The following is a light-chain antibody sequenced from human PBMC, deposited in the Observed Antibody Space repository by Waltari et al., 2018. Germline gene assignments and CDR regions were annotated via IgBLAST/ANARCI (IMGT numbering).Light chain of an antibody. Sequence: DIVVTHSPLSLPVTPGEPASISCRSSQSLLHSNGYNYLDWYLQKPGQSPQLLIYLGSNRASGVPDRFSGSGSGTDFTLKISRVEAEDVGVYYCMQSLRALWTFGQGTKVEIK. J-gene: IGKJ1*01. CDR3: MQSLRALWT. CDR1: QSLLHSNGYNY. CDR2: LGS. V-gene: IGKV2-28*01.